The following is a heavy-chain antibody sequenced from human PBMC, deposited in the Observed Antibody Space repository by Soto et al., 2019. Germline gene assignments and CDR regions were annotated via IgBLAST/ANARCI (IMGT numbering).Heavy chain of an antibody. CDR1: GGSISSTRYY. CDR2: TYYTGST. V-gene: IGHV4-39*01. CDR3: VSGPGTTADY. J-gene: IGHJ4*02. Sequence: QLQLQESGPGLVKPSETLSLTCTVSGGSISSTRYYWGWIRQPPGKGLEWIGTTYYTGSTYYNPSLKSLVTISVDMSKIQFSLKVRSVTAADTAVYYCVSGPGTTADYWGQGTLVTVSS. D-gene: IGHD1-1*01.